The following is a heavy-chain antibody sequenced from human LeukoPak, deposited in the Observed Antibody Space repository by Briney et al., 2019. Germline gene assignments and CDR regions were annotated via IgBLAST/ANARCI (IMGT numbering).Heavy chain of an antibody. D-gene: IGHD3-10*01. V-gene: IGHV4-34*01. Sequence: SETLSLTCAVYSGSFRGYYWSWIRQPPGKGLEWIGEINRGGSTNYNPFLKSRVTISVDTSKNQFSLKLTAVTATDTDVYYCARGYGSGSYYNYWGQGTLVTVSS. CDR1: SGSFRGYY. CDR2: INRGGST. CDR3: ARGYGSGSYYNY. J-gene: IGHJ4*02.